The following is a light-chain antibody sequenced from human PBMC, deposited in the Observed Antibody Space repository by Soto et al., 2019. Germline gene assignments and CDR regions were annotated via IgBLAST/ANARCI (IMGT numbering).Light chain of an antibody. Sequence: QLTQSPSFLSASVGDRLTITCRASQDISDDVGWYQQTPGKAPKLLISGASRLQSGVPSRFSGSGSGAAFTLTITSLRPEDSATYYCLQNHNYPRTFGQGTKVEI. J-gene: IGKJ1*01. CDR1: QDISDD. CDR3: LQNHNYPRT. V-gene: IGKV1-6*01. CDR2: GAS.